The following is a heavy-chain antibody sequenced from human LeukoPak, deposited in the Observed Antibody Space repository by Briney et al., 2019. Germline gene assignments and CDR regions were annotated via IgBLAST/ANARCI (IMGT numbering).Heavy chain of an antibody. CDR1: GGTFISYA. CDR3: ARGREIVGPNTPPYYYYYMDV. CDR2: IIPIFGTA. V-gene: IGHV1-69*01. D-gene: IGHD1-26*01. Sequence: SVKVSCKASGGTFISYAISWVRQAPGQGLEWMGGIIPIFGTANYAQKFQGRVTITADESTSTAYMELSSLRSEDTAVYYCARGREIVGPNTPPYYYYYMDVWGKGTTVTISS. J-gene: IGHJ6*03.